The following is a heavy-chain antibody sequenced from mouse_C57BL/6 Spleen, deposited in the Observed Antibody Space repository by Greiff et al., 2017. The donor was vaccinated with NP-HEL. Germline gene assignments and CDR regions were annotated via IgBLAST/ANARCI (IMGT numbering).Heavy chain of an antibody. Sequence: VQLQQSGAELVRSGASVKLSCTASGFNIKDYYMHWVKQRPEQGLEWIGRIDPEDGDTEYAPKFQGKATMTADTSSNTAYLQLSSLTSEDTAVYYCTSHDYWFAYWGQGTLVTVSA. CDR2: IDPEDGDT. CDR3: TSHDYWFAY. V-gene: IGHV14-1*01. D-gene: IGHD2-4*01. J-gene: IGHJ3*01. CDR1: GFNIKDYY.